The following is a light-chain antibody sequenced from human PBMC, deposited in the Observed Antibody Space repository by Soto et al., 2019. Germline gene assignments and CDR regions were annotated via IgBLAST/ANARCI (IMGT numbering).Light chain of an antibody. CDR1: QSVSSY. V-gene: IGKV3-11*01. CDR3: QQRSNWPTIT. Sequence: EFVLTHSPATLALSPRRRRTLSCRASQSVSSYLASYQQKPAQAPSLLIYDVFYRATGIPARFRGSGSGTDFTLTISSLETEDFAVDYCQQRSNWPTITFGQGTRLEIK. J-gene: IGKJ5*01. CDR2: DVF.